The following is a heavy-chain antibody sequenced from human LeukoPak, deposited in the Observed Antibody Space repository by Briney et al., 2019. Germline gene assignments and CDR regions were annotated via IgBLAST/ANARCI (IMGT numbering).Heavy chain of an antibody. Sequence: PGGSLRLSCAASGFTFSSYSMTWVRQAPGKGLEWVSSISSSSSYIYYADSVKGRFTISRDNAKNSLYLQMNSLRAEDTAVYYCARDPGRVYYYYYMDVWGKGTTVTVSS. J-gene: IGHJ6*03. CDR3: ARDPGRVYYYYYMDV. CDR1: GFTFSSYS. V-gene: IGHV3-21*01. CDR2: ISSSSSYI.